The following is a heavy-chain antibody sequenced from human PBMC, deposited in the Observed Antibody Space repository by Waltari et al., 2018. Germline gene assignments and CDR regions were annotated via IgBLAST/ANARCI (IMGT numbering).Heavy chain of an antibody. Sequence: QVQLQQWGAGLLKPSETLYLTCDVYGGSFSGYYWSWIRQPPGKGLEWIGESNHSGSTNHTPSLKLRVTLSVDTSKNQFSPMLRSVTSSATAVYYSARGLCTNGVCYSCSVCSCYSSLGVYGMDVWCQGTTVTVSS. CDR1: GGSFSGYY. D-gene: IGHD2-8*01. CDR3: ARGLCTNGVCYSCSVCSCYSSLGVYGMDV. J-gene: IGHJ6*02. V-gene: IGHV4-34*01. CDR2: SNHSGST.